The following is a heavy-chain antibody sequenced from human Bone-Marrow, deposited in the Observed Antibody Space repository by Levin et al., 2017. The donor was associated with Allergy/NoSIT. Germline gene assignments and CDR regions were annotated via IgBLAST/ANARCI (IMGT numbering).Heavy chain of an antibody. CDR3: ARDRFANGNYYYAMDA. CDR2: ISYSGST. V-gene: IGHV4-59*01. CDR1: SGTISSYY. Sequence: SETLSLTCTVSSGTISSYYWSWIRQSPGQGLEWIGHISYSGSTDYNPSLKSRVSISVDKSKNQFSLRLSSVTAADTAVYYCARDRFANGNYYYAMDAWGKGTTVTVSS. J-gene: IGHJ6*04.